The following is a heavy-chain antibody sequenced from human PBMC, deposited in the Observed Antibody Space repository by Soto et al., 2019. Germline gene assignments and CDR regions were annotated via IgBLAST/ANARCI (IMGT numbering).Heavy chain of an antibody. V-gene: IGHV1-2*02. CDR1: GYTFTGYY. CDR3: ARDFYGGNPPYFDY. Sequence: ASVKVSCKASGYTFTGYYMHWLRQAPGQGLEWMGWINPNSGGTNYAQKFQGRVTMTRDTSISTAYMELSRLRSDDTAVYYCARDFYGGNPPYFDYWGQGTLVTVSS. CDR2: INPNSGGT. D-gene: IGHD4-17*01. J-gene: IGHJ4*02.